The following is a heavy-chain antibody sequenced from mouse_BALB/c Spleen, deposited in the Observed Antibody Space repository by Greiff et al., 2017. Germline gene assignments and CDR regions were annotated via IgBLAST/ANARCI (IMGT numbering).Heavy chain of an antibody. CDR1: GYTFTDYA. CDR2: ISTYYGDA. V-gene: IGHV1S137*01. J-gene: IGHJ3*01. Sequence: QVQLKESGAELVRPGVSVKISCKGSGYTFTDYAMHWVKQSHAKSLEWIGVISTYYGDASYNQKFKGKATMTVDKSSSTAYMELARLTSEDSAIYYCAAYYGNHSFAYWGQGTLVTVSA. CDR3: AAYYGNHSFAY. D-gene: IGHD2-10*01.